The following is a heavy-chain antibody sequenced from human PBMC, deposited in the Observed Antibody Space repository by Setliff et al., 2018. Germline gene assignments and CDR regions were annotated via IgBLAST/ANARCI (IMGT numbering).Heavy chain of an antibody. Sequence: SETLSLTCGAYGGTFSDYYWTWIRQPPEKGLEWIGEINHSGTTNYNPSLKSRVTMSVDTSKNQFSLKLSSVTAADTAVYYCARLPNYVWGSPVDYWGQGTLVTVSS. D-gene: IGHD3-16*01. CDR1: GGTFSDYY. CDR2: INHSGTT. CDR3: ARLPNYVWGSPVDY. V-gene: IGHV4-34*01. J-gene: IGHJ4*02.